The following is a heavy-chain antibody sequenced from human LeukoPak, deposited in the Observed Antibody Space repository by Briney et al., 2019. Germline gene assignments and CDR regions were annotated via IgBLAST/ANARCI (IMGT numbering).Heavy chain of an antibody. Sequence: GGSLRLSCAASGFTVDSNYLSWVRQAPGKGLEWVSRNKYDGSDSYYADSVKGRFTISRDNAKNTLYLQMNSLRVEDTAVYYCAKSDWFDPWGQGTLVTVSS. CDR3: AKSDWFDP. J-gene: IGHJ5*02. CDR1: GFTVDSNY. V-gene: IGHV3-74*01. CDR2: NKYDGSDS.